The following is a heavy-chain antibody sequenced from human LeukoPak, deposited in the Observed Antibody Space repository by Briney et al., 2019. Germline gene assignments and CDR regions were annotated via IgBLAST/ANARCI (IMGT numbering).Heavy chain of an antibody. J-gene: IGHJ4*02. Sequence: GGSLRLSCAASGFTFASYAMSWVRQAPGKGLEWVSAISGSGGSTYYADSVKGRFTISRDNAKNSLYLQMNSLRAEDTAVYYCARDHRDGFLDYWGQGTLVTVSS. CDR1: GFTFASYA. CDR3: ARDHRDGFLDY. CDR2: ISGSGGST. D-gene: IGHD5-24*01. V-gene: IGHV3-23*01.